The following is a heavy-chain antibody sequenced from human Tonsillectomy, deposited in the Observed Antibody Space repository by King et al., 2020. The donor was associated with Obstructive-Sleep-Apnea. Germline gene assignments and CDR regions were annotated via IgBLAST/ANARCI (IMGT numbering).Heavy chain of an antibody. CDR2: IRYDGSNK. CDR1: GFTFSNYD. Sequence: VQLVESGGGVVQPGRSLRLSCAASGFTFSNYDMHWVRQAPGKGLEWVAFIRYDGSNKYYADSVKGRFTISRDNSKNTLYLQVNSLRTEDTALYYCAKAWGDSVDHWGQGTLVTVSS. J-gene: IGHJ4*02. D-gene: IGHD5-18*01. V-gene: IGHV3-30*02. CDR3: AKAWGDSVDH.